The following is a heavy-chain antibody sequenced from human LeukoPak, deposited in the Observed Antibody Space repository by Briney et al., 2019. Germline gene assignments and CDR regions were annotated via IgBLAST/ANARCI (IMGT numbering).Heavy chain of an antibody. V-gene: IGHV3-48*03. D-gene: IGHD1-26*01. CDR3: ARGESLGGSYYDDY. CDR2: ISSSGNTI. CDR1: GFTFSNYE. Sequence: PGGSLRLSCAASGFTFSNYEMNWVRQAPGKGLEWVSYISSSGNTIYHADSVKGRFTISRDNAKNSLYLQMNSLRAEDTAVYYCARGESLGGSYYDDYWGQGTLVTVSS. J-gene: IGHJ4*02.